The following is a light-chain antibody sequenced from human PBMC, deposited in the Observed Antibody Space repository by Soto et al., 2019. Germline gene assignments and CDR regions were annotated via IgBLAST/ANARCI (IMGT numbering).Light chain of an antibody. CDR1: QSVISN. J-gene: IGKJ1*01. Sequence: DIVFSRSPVTLSVSPGGRATLSCRASQSVISNLAWYQHKPGQAPRLLIYGASNRATGIPDRFSGSGSGTDFTLTISRLEPEDFAVYYCQQYGSSGTFGQGTKVDI. CDR2: GAS. V-gene: IGKV3-20*01. CDR3: QQYGSSGT.